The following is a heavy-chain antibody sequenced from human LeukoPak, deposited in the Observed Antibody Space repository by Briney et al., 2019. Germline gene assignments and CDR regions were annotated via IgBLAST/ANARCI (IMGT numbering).Heavy chain of an antibody. CDR1: GFTFSSYS. V-gene: IGHV3-21*01. CDR2: ISSSSSYI. D-gene: IGHD2-15*01. J-gene: IGHJ4*02. Sequence: GGSLRLSCAASGFTFSSYSMNWVRQAPGKGLEWVSSISSSSSYIYYADSVKGRFTISRDNAKNSLYLQMNSLRAEDTAVHYCARGYCSGGSCYSRYYFDYWGQGTLVTVSS. CDR3: ARGYCSGGSCYSRYYFDY.